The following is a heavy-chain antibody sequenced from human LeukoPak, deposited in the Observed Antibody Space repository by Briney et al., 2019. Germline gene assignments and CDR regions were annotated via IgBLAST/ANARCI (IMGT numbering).Heavy chain of an antibody. D-gene: IGHD3-22*01. CDR3: ARAYDISGYYAGFDY. V-gene: IGHV3-11*04. CDR2: ISSSGSTI. CDR1: GFTFSNYY. J-gene: IGHJ4*02. Sequence: PGGSLRLSCAASGFTFSNYYMGWIRQAPGKGLEWVSYISSSGSTIYYADSVKGRFTMSRDNAKNSLYLQMNSLRAEDTAVYYCARAYDISGYYAGFDYWGQGTLVTVSS.